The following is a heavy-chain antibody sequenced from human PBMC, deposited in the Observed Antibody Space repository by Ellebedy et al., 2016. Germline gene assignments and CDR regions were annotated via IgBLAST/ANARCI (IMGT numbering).Heavy chain of an antibody. CDR1: GYSFTTYA. D-gene: IGHD6-13*01. J-gene: IGHJ3*01. CDR3: ARDPPGYFSDKDTSNV. CDR2: ISPYSSET. V-gene: IGHV1-18*01. Sequence: ASVKVSXKTSGYSFTTYAVSWMRQAPGQGPEWMGWISPYSSETKYAEKFQGRLTLTTDTATTTAYMDLRSLTPDDTAVYFCARDPPGYFSDKDTSNVWGQGTMVTVS.